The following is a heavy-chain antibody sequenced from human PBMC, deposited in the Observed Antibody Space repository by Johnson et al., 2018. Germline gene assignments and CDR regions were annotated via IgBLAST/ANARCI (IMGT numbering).Heavy chain of an antibody. CDR3: AKDLTGIYLHYYGLDV. V-gene: IGHV3-30*18. Sequence: QVQLVESGGGVVQPGRSLRLSCAASGFSFSNYGMHWVRQAPGKGLEWVAVISYDGSNKYYADSVKGRFTISRDNSKNIIFLQMNSLSAEDTVVYYCAKDLTGIYLHYYGLDVWGQGTTVIVSS. J-gene: IGHJ6*02. D-gene: IGHD5-12*01. CDR1: GFSFSNYG. CDR2: ISYDGSNK.